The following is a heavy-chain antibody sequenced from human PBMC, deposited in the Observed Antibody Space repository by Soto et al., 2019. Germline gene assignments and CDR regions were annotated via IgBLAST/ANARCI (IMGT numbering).Heavy chain of an antibody. D-gene: IGHD2-2*01. J-gene: IGHJ6*03. CDR2: IIPILGIA. CDR3: ASVVPASNYYYYYYMDV. V-gene: IGHV1-69*02. Sequence: GASVKVSCKASGGTFSSYTISWVRQAPGQGLEWMGRIIPILGIANYAQKFQGRVTITADKSTSTAYMELSSLRSEDTAVYYCASVVPASNYYYYYYMDVWGKGTTVTVSS. CDR1: GGTFSSYT.